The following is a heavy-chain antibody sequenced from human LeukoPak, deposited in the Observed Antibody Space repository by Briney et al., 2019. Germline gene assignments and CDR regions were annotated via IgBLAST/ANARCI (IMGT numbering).Heavy chain of an antibody. Sequence: GESLKITCKGSGYSFTTYWIAWVRQMPGKGLEWMGIIYPRDSDIRYSPPFQGQVTISAGKSISTAYLQWNSLKASDTAMYYCARPYDFWSGYIDYWGQGTLVTVSS. CDR3: ARPYDFWSGYIDY. D-gene: IGHD3-3*01. V-gene: IGHV5-51*01. CDR2: IYPRDSDI. CDR1: GYSFTTYW. J-gene: IGHJ4*02.